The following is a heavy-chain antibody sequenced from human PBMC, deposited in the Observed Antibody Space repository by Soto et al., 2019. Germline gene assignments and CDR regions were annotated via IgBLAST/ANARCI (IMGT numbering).Heavy chain of an antibody. CDR2: INPNSGAT. V-gene: IGHV1-2*02. D-gene: IGHD7-27*01. CDR1: GYTFTGYH. J-gene: IGHJ4*02. Sequence: ASVKVSCKXSGYTFTGYHMHWVRQAPGQGLEWMGWINPNSGATDYAQKFQGRVTMTRDTSISAAYMELTRLTSDDTAVYYCARLLGSYLDCWGQGTLVTVSS. CDR3: ARLLGSYLDC.